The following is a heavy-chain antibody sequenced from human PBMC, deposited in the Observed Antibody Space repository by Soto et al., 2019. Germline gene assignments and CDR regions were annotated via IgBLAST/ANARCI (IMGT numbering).Heavy chain of an antibody. V-gene: IGHV1-8*02. Sequence: ASVKVSCKASGYDFTAYDINWVRQASGQGLEWMGWMNPINGATGSARRFQGRVSMTRNTATGTAYLELTSLRSDDTAVYYCGRGPSPRAPAGGTPYYYAMDVWGQATTVTVSS. CDR3: GRGPSPRAPAGGTPYYYAMDV. J-gene: IGHJ6*02. CDR2: MNPINGAT. D-gene: IGHD6-13*01. CDR1: GYDFTAYD.